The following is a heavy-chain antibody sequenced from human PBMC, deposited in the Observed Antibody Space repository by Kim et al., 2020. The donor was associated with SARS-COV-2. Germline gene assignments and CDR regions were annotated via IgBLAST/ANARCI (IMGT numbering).Heavy chain of an antibody. CDR1: GGTFSSYA. V-gene: IGHV1-69*13. D-gene: IGHD1-26*01. J-gene: IGHJ4*02. Sequence: SVKVSCKASGGTFSSYAISWVRQAPGQGLEWMGGIIPIFGTANYAQKFQGRVTITADESTSTAYMELSSLRSEDTAVYYCARGVAGATGGGTFDYWGQGTLVTVSS. CDR3: ARGVAGATGGGTFDY. CDR2: IIPIFGTA.